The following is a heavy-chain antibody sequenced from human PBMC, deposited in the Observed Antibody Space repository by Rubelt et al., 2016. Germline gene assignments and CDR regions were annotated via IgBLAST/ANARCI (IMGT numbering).Heavy chain of an antibody. CDR2: INPSGGST. CDR3: ARGSDGGFDY. D-gene: IGHD4-23*01. J-gene: IGHJ4*02. CDR1: GGTFSSYA. V-gene: IGHV1-46*01. Sequence: QVQLVQSGAEVKKPGSSVKVSCKASGGTFSSYAISWVRQAPGQGLEWMGIINPSGGSTSYAQKFQGRGTMTRDTSTSTVYMELSSLRSEDTAVYYCARGSDGGFDYWGQGTLVTVSS.